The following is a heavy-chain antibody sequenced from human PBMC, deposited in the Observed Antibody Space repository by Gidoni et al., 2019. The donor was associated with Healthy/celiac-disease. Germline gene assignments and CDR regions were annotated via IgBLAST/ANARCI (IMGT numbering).Heavy chain of an antibody. V-gene: IGHV3-11*06. Sequence: QVQLVESGGGLVKPGGYLILSCAAPGFTFSAYYMSWIRQAPGKGLECVSYISSMSSYTNDADSVKGRFTISRDNAKNSLYLQMNSLRAEDTAVYYCARGSVRFLEWFPIDYWGQGTLVTVSS. CDR2: ISSMSSYT. J-gene: IGHJ4*02. CDR3: ARGSVRFLEWFPIDY. CDR1: GFTFSAYY. D-gene: IGHD3-3*01.